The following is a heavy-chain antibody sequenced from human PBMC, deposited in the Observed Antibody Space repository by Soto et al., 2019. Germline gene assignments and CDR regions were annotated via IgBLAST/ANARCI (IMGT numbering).Heavy chain of an antibody. Sequence: LVTKSLRSSVAGGTSVSRGCCWSRIRKPPGKGREWIGSIYYSGSTYYNPSLKSRVTISVDTSKNQFSLKLSSVTAADTAVYYFARPAVAGRGGTYFDFWVQGTLVTVSS. V-gene: IGHV4-39*01. CDR3: ARPAVAGRGGTYFDF. J-gene: IGHJ4*02. CDR1: GGTSVSRGCC. CDR2: IYYSGST. D-gene: IGHD6-19*01.